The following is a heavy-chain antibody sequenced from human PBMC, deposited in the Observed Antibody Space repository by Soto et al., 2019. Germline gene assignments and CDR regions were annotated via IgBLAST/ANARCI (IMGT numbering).Heavy chain of an antibody. CDR3: AMNLYANPYGMDV. D-gene: IGHD3-16*01. CDR2: IIPILGIA. J-gene: IGHJ6*02. V-gene: IGHV1-69*02. Sequence: QVQLVQSGAEVKKPGSSVKVSCKASGGTFSSYTISWVRQAPGQGLEWMGRIIPILGIANYAQKFQGRVTITADKSTSTAYMELSSLRSEDTAVYYCAMNLYANPYGMDVWGQGTTVTVSS. CDR1: GGTFSSYT.